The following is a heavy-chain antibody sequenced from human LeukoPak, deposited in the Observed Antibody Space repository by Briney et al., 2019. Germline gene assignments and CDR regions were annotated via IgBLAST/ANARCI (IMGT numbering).Heavy chain of an antibody. D-gene: IGHD2-2*01. CDR2: ISYTGST. J-gene: IGHJ4*02. Sequence: SETLSLTCTVSGGSLSSGGYYWGWVRHYPGRGLEWIGFISYTGSTHYNPSLKSRVTISQGTSQNQFSLKLSSVTAADTAVYYCARAYPSSSTDWGQGLLVTVSS. V-gene: IGHV4-31*03. CDR1: GGSLSSGGYY. CDR3: ARAYPSSSTD.